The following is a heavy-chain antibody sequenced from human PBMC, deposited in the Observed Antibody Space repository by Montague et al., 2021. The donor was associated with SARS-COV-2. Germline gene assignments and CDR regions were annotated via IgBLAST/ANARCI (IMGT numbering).Heavy chain of an antibody. CDR2: IQADGTT. D-gene: IGHD3/OR15-3a*01. CDR3: ARHRPESCKISPGLAGLVATVGGAASGMDV. Sequence: TLSLTCTVSGGSISSGGHYWTWVRRPAGKGLEWIGHIQADGTTNYKSSLRSRLTFSVYTSKNLFSLTLRSLTATATAIYYCARHRPESCKISPGLAGLVATVGGAASGMDVWGQGTAVTVSS. CDR1: GGSISSGGHY. J-gene: IGHJ6*02. V-gene: IGHV4-61*09.